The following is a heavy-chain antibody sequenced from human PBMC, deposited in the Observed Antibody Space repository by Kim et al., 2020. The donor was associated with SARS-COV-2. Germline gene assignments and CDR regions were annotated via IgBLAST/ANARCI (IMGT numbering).Heavy chain of an antibody. V-gene: IGHV4-61*01. Sequence: SETLSLTCTVSGGSVSSGSYYWSWIRQPPGKGLEWTGYISYSGSTNYNPSLKSRVTIAVDTSKNQFSLKLSSVTAADTAVYYCARVGYSSSWYTYNWFDPWGQGTLVTVSS. D-gene: IGHD6-13*01. CDR1: GGSVSSGSYY. CDR3: ARVGYSSSWYTYNWFDP. CDR2: ISYSGST. J-gene: IGHJ5*02.